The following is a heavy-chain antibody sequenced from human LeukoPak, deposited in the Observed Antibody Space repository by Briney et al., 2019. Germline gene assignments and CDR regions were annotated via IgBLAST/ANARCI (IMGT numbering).Heavy chain of an antibody. V-gene: IGHV4-59*01. J-gene: IGHJ5*02. CDR1: GGSISSYY. Sequence: SETLSLTCTVSGGSISSYYLSWIRQPPGQGLEWIGYIYSSGSTNYNPPLKSRVTISVDTSRNQFSLKLSSVTAADTAVYYCARDFTEYVINYGHNWFDPWGQGTLVTVSS. CDR2: IYSSGST. CDR3: ARDFTEYVINYGHNWFDP. D-gene: IGHD4-17*01.